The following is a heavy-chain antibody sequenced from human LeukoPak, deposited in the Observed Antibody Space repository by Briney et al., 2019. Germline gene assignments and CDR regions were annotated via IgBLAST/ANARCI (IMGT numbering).Heavy chain of an antibody. CDR1: GFTFSSYW. J-gene: IGHJ3*02. D-gene: IGHD4-11*01. CDR3: ARAGYGNAFDI. CDR2: IKTDGSKT. V-gene: IGHV3-74*01. Sequence: GVSLRLSCAAPGFTFSSYWMHWVRQAPGKGPVWVSRIKTDGSKTNYADSVKGRFTISRDNAKNTLYLQMNSLRAEDTAVYYCARAGYGNAFDIWGQGTMVTVSS.